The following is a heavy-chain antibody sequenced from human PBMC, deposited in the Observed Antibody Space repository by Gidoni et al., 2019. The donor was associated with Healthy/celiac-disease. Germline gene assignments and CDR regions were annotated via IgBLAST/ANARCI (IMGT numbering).Heavy chain of an antibody. CDR1: GFTFSSYS. CDR2: ISSSSSTI. D-gene: IGHD3-10*01. J-gene: IGHJ4*02. Sequence: EVQLVESGGGLVQPGGSLRLSCAASGFTFSSYSMNWVRQAPGKGLEWVSYISSSSSTIYYADSVKGRFTISRDNAKNSLYLQMNSLRAEDTAVYYCARGPELYYYGSGTGYFDYWGQGTLVTVSS. CDR3: ARGPELYYYGSGTGYFDY. V-gene: IGHV3-48*04.